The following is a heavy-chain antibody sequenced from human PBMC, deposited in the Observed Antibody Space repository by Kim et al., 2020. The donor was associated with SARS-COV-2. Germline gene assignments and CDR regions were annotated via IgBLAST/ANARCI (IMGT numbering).Heavy chain of an antibody. Sequence: QKFQSKVTITRDTAAGTAYMELSSLRSEDTAVYYCARTFVVATYMDVWGKGTTVTVS. V-gene: IGHV1-3*01. CDR3: ARTFVVATYMDV. J-gene: IGHJ6*03. D-gene: IGHD2-15*01.